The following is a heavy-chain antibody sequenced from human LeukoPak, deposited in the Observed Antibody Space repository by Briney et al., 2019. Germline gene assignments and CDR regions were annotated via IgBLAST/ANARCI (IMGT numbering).Heavy chain of an antibody. V-gene: IGHV3-7*01. CDR3: ARVRGSKSMDV. Sequence: PGGSLRLSCAASGFIFSSYWMNWVRQAPGKGLECVANIKQDGSEKYYVDSVKGRFTISRDNAKNSLHLQMNSLRVEDTAVYYCARVRGSKSMDVWGQGTTVTVS. J-gene: IGHJ6*02. CDR2: IKQDGSEK. D-gene: IGHD3-10*01. CDR1: GFIFSSYW.